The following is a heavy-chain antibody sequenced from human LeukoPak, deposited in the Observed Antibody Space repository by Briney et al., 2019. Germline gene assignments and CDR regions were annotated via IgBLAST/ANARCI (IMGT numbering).Heavy chain of an antibody. V-gene: IGHV1-69*04. D-gene: IGHD6-13*01. CDR3: ATLQDSSSWYGRNYYYGMDV. CDR2: IIPILGIA. J-gene: IGHJ6*02. Sequence: ASVKVSCKASGGTFSSYAISWVRQAPGQGLEWMGRIIPILGIANYAQKFQGRVTITADKSTSTAYMELSSLRSEDTAVYYCATLQDSSSWYGRNYYYGMDVWGQGTTVTVSS. CDR1: GGTFSSYA.